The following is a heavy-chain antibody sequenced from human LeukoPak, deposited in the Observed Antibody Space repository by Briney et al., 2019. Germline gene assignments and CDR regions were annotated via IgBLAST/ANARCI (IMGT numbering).Heavy chain of an antibody. CDR2: IKGKTDGETT. V-gene: IGHV3-15*01. J-gene: IGHJ4*02. CDR3: TTDLGTYYHGSQRLIPIDY. Sequence: GGSLRLSCVDSGFTFTNAWMSWVRQAPGKGLEWIGRIKGKTDGETTNYAEPVRGRFTISRDDSKSAVYLQVNSLKIEDTAVYYCTTDLGTYYHGSQRLIPIDYWGQGTLVTVSS. CDR1: GFTFTNAW. D-gene: IGHD3-10*01.